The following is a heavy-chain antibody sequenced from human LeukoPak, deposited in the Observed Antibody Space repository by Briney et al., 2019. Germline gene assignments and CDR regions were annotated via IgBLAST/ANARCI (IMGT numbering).Heavy chain of an antibody. V-gene: IGHV4-39*01. D-gene: IGHD3-22*01. Sequence: SETLSLTCTVSGDSISSSSYYWGWIRQPPGRGLEWIGTIYYSGSTYYNPSLKSRITISVDTSKNQFSLNLISVAAADTAVYYCARQWVSDYYDNSGYYAIDYWGQGTLVTVPS. CDR1: GDSISSSSYY. CDR3: ARQWVSDYYDNSGYYAIDY. J-gene: IGHJ4*02. CDR2: IYYSGST.